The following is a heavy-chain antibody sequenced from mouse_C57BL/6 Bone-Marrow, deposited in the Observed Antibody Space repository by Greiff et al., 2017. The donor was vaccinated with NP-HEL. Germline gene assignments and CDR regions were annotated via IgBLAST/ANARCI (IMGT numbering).Heavy chain of an antibody. CDR2: FYPGSGSI. Sequence: VQLQQSGAELVKPGASVKLSCKASGYTFTEYTIHWVKQRSGQGLEWIGWFYPGSGSIKYNEKFKDKATLTADKSSSTVYMELSRLTSADSAVFFCARHEERAHDSFPHYYALDYWGEGTSVTASS. CDR1: GYTFTEYT. V-gene: IGHV1-62-2*01. J-gene: IGHJ4*01. D-gene: IGHD2-3*01. CDR3: ARHEERAHDSFPHYYALDY.